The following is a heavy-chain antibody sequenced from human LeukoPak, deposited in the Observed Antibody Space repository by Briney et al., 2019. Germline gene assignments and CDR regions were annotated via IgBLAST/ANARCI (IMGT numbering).Heavy chain of an antibody. D-gene: IGHD3-16*01. Sequence: ASVKVSFKVSGYTLTELSMHWVRQAPGKGLEWMGGFDPEDGETIYAQKFQGRVTMTEDTSTDTAYMELSSLRSEDTAVYYCATWGWGRSPRWFDPWGQGTLVTVSS. CDR1: GYTLTELS. J-gene: IGHJ5*02. CDR2: FDPEDGET. V-gene: IGHV1-24*01. CDR3: ATWGWGRSPRWFDP.